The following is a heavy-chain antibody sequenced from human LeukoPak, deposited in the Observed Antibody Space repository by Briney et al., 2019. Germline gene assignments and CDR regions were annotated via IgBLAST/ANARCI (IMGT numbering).Heavy chain of an antibody. CDR2: IRSKASGGTT. J-gene: IGHJ4*02. CDR1: GFTFGDYA. D-gene: IGHD4-11*01. Sequence: GGSLRLSCTASGFTFGDYAMRWVRQAPGKGLEWVGFIRSKASGGTTEYAASVKGRFTISRDDSKSIAYLQMNSLITEDTAVYYCTRGYSIDYWGQGTLVTVSS. CDR3: TRGYSIDY. V-gene: IGHV3-49*04.